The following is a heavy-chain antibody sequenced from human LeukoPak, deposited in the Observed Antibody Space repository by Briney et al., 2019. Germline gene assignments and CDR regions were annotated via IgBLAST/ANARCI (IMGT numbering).Heavy chain of an antibody. CDR2: ISYDGSNK. CDR3: AKDEQAFSGSFDY. J-gene: IGHJ4*02. CDR1: GFTFSTYG. D-gene: IGHD3-22*01. Sequence: GGSLRLSCAASGFTFSTYGMSWVRQAPGKGLEWVAVISYDGSNKYYADSVKGRFTISRDNSKNTLYLQMNSLRAEDTAVYYCAKDEQAFSGSFDYWGQGTLVTVSS. V-gene: IGHV3-30*18.